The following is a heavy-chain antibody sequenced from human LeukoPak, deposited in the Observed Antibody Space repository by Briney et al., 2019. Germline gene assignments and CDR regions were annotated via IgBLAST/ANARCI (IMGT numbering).Heavy chain of an antibody. CDR1: GFTFSSYE. Sequence: GGSLRLSCAASGFTFSSYEMNWVRQAPGKGLEWVSYISSSGSTIYYADSVKGRITISRDNAKNSLYLQMNSLRAEDTAVYYCARGRSLGYSGSYHDYWGQGTLVTVSS. V-gene: IGHV3-48*03. CDR3: ARGRSLGYSGSYHDY. D-gene: IGHD1-26*01. CDR2: ISSSGSTI. J-gene: IGHJ4*02.